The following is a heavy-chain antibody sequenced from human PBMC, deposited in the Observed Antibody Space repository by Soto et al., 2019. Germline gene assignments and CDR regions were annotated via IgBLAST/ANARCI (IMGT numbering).Heavy chain of an antibody. V-gene: IGHV1-18*01. Sequence: QVQLVQSGAEVKKPGASVKVSCKASGYTFTSYGISWVRQAPGQGLEWMGWISAYNGNTKYAQKLQGRITMTTDTSTSRAYMELRSLRSDDTAVYYCARVGDFGYYDYVWGNYRYAYFDYWGQGTLVTISS. CDR2: ISAYNGNT. D-gene: IGHD3-16*02. CDR3: ARVGDFGYYDYVWGNYRYAYFDY. CDR1: GYTFTSYG. J-gene: IGHJ4*02.